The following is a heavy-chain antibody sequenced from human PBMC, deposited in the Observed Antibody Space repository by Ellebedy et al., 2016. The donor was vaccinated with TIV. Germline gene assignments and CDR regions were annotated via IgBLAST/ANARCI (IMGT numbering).Heavy chain of an antibody. V-gene: IGHV4-39*01. CDR1: GGSVSSTRYY. J-gene: IGHJ4*02. CDR3: ARTDPWQPIDD. CDR2: VYYSGSP. Sequence: MPSETLSLTCSVSGGSVSSTRYYWAWIRQPPGKGLEYIGSVYYSGSPYYNPSFKIRVTLSADTSQNQFSLNLRTVTAADTAVYYCARTDPWQPIDDWGQGILVSVSS. D-gene: IGHD2-21*02.